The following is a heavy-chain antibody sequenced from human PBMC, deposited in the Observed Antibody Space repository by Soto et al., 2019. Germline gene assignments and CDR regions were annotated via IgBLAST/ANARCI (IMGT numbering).Heavy chain of an antibody. V-gene: IGHV3-11*01. CDR3: ARDFDADSRTDFDY. CDR1: GFIFSDYY. D-gene: IGHD4-17*01. CDR2: ISGNGRII. J-gene: IGHJ4*02. Sequence: GGSLRLSCATSGFIFSDYYMHWIRQAPGKGLEWISYISGNGRIIQYADSAKGRFTISRDNAQNPLYLQMNSLRAEDTALYFCARDFDADSRTDFDYWGQGTLVTVSS.